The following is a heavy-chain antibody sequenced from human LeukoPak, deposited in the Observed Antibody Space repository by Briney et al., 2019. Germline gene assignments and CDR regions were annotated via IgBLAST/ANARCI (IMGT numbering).Heavy chain of an antibody. CDR2: INPNSGGT. V-gene: IGHV1-2*02. CDR1: GYTFTGYY. CDR3: AKAPRGIAVAGGNGFDY. J-gene: IGHJ4*02. D-gene: IGHD6-19*01. Sequence: ASVKVSCKASGYTFTGYYMHWVRQAPGQGLEWMGWINPNSGGTNYARKFQGRVTMTRDTSISTAYMELSRLRSDDTAVYYCAKAPRGIAVAGGNGFDYWGQGTLVTVSS.